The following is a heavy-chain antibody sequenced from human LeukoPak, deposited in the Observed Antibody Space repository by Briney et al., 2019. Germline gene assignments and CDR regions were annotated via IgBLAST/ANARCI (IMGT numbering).Heavy chain of an antibody. J-gene: IGHJ3*02. CDR2: ISSTGTYI. CDR3: ARAERGSCSGGTCSYYDAFDI. D-gene: IGHD2-15*01. CDR1: GFIFSSST. V-gene: IGHV3-21*01. Sequence: TGGSLRLSCAASGFIFSSSTINWVRQAPGQGLEWVSSISSTGTYIFYADSVTGRFTISRDNAKNSLFLRMNSLRAEDTAVYYCARAERGSCSGGTCSYYDAFDIWGQGTVVTVSS.